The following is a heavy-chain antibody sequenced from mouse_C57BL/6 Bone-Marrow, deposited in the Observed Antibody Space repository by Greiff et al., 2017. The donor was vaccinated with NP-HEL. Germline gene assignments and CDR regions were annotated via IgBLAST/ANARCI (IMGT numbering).Heavy chain of an antibody. D-gene: IGHD1-1*01. CDR1: GYTFTDYN. CDR3: ARHGSPFDY. J-gene: IGHJ2*01. V-gene: IGHV1-18*01. Sequence: EVMLVESGPELVKPGASVKIPCKASGYTFTDYNMDWVKQSHGKSLEWIGDINPNNGGTIYNQKFKGKATLTVDKSSSTAYMELRSLTSEDTAVYYCARHGSPFDYWGQGTTLTVSS. CDR2: INPNNGGT.